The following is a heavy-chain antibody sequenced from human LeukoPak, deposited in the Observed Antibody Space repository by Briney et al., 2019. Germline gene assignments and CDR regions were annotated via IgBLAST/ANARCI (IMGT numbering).Heavy chain of an antibody. CDR2: IYYSGST. V-gene: IGHV4-39*01. CDR3: ARLVIAAEYPDY. D-gene: IGHD6-13*01. Sequence: PSETLSLTCTVSGGSISSSSYYWGWIRQPPGKGLEWIGSIYYSGSTYYNPSLKSRVTISVDTSKNQFSLKLSSVTAADTAVYYCARLVIAAEYPDYWGQGTLVTVSS. J-gene: IGHJ4*02. CDR1: GGSISSSSYY.